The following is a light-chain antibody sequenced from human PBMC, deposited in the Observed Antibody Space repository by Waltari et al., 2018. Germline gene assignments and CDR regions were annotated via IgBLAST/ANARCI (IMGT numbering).Light chain of an antibody. CDR1: RSVLYSSNNKNY. CDR2: WAS. CDR3: QQFYGSPFT. J-gene: IGKJ4*01. Sequence: DIVMTQSPDSLAVALGERANINCKSSRSVLYSSNNKNYLSWYLQKPGQPPQLLIYWASAREAGVPDRFSVIGSATDFTLTISSLQAEDVALYYCQQFYGSPFTFGGGTKVEIK. V-gene: IGKV4-1*01.